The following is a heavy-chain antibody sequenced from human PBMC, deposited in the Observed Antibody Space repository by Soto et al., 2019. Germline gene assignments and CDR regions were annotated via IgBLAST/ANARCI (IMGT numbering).Heavy chain of an antibody. CDR3: AKEQCYDSGPDY. Sequence: GGSLRLSCAASGFTFSSYAMNWVRQAPGKGLEWVSSISGSGGSTYYADSVKGRFTISRDNSKNTLYLQMNSLRAEDTAVYYCAKEQCYDSGPDYWGQGTLVTVSS. CDR2: ISGSGGST. J-gene: IGHJ4*02. CDR1: GFTFSSYA. D-gene: IGHD3-22*01. V-gene: IGHV3-23*01.